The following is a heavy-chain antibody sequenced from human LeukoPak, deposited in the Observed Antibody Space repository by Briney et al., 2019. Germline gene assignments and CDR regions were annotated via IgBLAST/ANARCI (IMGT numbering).Heavy chain of an antibody. CDR1: GFTFSSYG. CDR3: ARDRSTTHFDY. CDR2: IWYDGSNT. J-gene: IGHJ4*02. Sequence: GRSLRLSCAASGFTFSSYGMHWVRQAPGKGLEWVAMIWYDGSNTYYADSVKGRFTITRDNSKNTLFLQMDSLRAEDTAVYYCARDRSTTHFDYWGQGTLVTVSS. V-gene: IGHV3-33*01. D-gene: IGHD5/OR15-5a*01.